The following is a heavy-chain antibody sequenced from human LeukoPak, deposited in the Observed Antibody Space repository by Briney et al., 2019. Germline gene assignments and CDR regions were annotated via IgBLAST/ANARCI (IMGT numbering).Heavy chain of an antibody. CDR3: TGYTNYVGFDY. CDR2: IRSKANSYAT. J-gene: IGHJ4*02. CDR1: GFTFSGSA. D-gene: IGHD4-11*01. Sequence: SGGSLRLSCAASGFTFSGSAMHWVRQASGKGLEWVGRIRSKANSYATAYAASVKGRFTISRDDSKNTAYLQMNSLKTEDTAVYYCTGYTNYVGFDYWGQGTLVTVSS. V-gene: IGHV3-73*01.